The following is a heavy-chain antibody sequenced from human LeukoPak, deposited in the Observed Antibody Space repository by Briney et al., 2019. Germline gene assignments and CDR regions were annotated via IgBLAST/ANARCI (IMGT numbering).Heavy chain of an antibody. D-gene: IGHD6-19*01. CDR3: ARYRIAVAGTGGYFDY. V-gene: IGHV3-21*01. CDR2: ISSSSGYI. CDR1: GFTFSSYS. J-gene: IGHJ4*02. Sequence: GGSLRLSCAASGFTFSSYSMNWVRQAPGKGLEWVSSISSSSGYIYYADSVKGRFTISRDNAKNSLYLQMNSLRAEDTAVYYCARYRIAVAGTGGYFDYWGQGTLVTVSS.